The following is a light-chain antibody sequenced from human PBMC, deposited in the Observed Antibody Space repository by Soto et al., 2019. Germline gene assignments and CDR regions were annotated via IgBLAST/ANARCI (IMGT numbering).Light chain of an antibody. CDR1: QAISDS. CDR3: QQFNNYPRT. CDR2: AAS. Sequence: IQLTQSPSSLSASVGDRVTITCRASQAISDSLVWYQQNPGQAPKLLIYAASTLQSGVPSRFSGSGSGTDFTLTISSLHPADFATYYCQQFNNYPRTFGQGTKVDIK. V-gene: IGKV1-9*01. J-gene: IGKJ1*01.